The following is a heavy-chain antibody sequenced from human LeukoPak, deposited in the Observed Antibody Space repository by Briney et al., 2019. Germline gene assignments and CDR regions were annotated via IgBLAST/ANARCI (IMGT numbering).Heavy chain of an antibody. CDR1: GYTFTSYG. Sequence: ASVKVSCKASGYTFTSYGISWVRQAPGQGLEWMGWISAYNGSTNYAQKLQGRVTMTTDTSTSTAYMELRSLRSDDTAVYYCARAGYSSGWPTVGDAFDIWGQGTMVTVSS. CDR3: ARAGYSSGWPTVGDAFDI. D-gene: IGHD6-19*01. J-gene: IGHJ3*02. V-gene: IGHV1-18*01. CDR2: ISAYNGST.